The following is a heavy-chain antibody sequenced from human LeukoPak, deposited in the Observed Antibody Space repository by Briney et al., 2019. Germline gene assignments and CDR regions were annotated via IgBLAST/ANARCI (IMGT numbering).Heavy chain of an antibody. CDR3: ARDRVVGATYYFDY. V-gene: IGHV3-7*01. CDR2: IKQDGSEK. CDR1: GFTFSSYW. Sequence: PGGSLRLSCAASGFTFSSYWMSWVRQPPGKGLGWVANIKQDGSEKYYVDSVKGRFTISRDNAKNSLYLQMNSLRTEDTAVYYCARDRVVGATYYFDYWGQGTLVTVSS. D-gene: IGHD1-26*01. J-gene: IGHJ4*02.